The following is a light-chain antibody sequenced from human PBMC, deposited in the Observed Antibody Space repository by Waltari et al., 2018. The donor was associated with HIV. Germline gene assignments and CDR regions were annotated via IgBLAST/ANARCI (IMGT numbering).Light chain of an antibody. CDR1: RSNLLINT. Sequence: QSVLTQPPSASGTPGQRVTISCSGGRSNLLINTVNWYQHLPGSAPPLLIYGNDQRSSGVPARFSAYKSGTSASLAISGLQSEDEADYYCGAWDDSLSTWMFGGGTKVNVL. CDR3: GAWDDSLSTWM. J-gene: IGLJ3*02. CDR2: GND. V-gene: IGLV1-44*01.